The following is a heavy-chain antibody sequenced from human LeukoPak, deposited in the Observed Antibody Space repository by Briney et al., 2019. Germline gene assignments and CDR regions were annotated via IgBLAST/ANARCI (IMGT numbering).Heavy chain of an antibody. CDR1: GGSISSYY. J-gene: IGHJ5*02. D-gene: IGHD2-15*01. CDR3: ARTRELGYCSGGSCFWFDP. CDR2: IYYSGST. Sequence: SETLSLTCTVSGGSISSYYWSWIRQPPGKGLEWIGYIYYSGSTNYNPSLKSRVTISVDTSKNQFSLKLTSVTAADTAVYYCARTRELGYCSGGSCFWFDPWGKGTLVTVSS. V-gene: IGHV4-59*01.